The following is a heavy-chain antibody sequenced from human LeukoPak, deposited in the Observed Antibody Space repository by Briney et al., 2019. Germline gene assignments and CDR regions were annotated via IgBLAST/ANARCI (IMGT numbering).Heavy chain of an antibody. Sequence: GGSLRLSCAASGFTFGDFAMHWVRQAPGKGLEWVSLISEDGDTYYGDSVKGRFTVSRDNSKNSLYLQMNSPRTEDTGLYYCARVRTAMEIGAYWGQGTLVTVSS. J-gene: IGHJ4*02. D-gene: IGHD5-18*01. V-gene: IGHV3-43*02. CDR2: ISEDGDT. CDR3: ARVRTAMEIGAY. CDR1: GFTFGDFA.